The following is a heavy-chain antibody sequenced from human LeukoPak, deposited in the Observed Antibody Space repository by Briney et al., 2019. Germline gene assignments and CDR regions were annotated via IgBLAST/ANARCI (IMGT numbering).Heavy chain of an antibody. Sequence: GGSLRLSCAASGFTFSSYAMSWVRQAPGKGLEWVSSISRTSSSIYYADSVKGRITISRDNARNSLYLQMNSLRAEDTAVYYCATSHYYFDYWGQGTLVTVSS. J-gene: IGHJ4*02. V-gene: IGHV3-21*01. CDR1: GFTFSSYA. CDR2: ISRTSSSI. CDR3: ATSHYYFDY.